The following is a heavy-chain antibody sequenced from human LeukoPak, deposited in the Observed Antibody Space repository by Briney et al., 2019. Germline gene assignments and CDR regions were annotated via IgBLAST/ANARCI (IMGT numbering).Heavy chain of an antibody. CDR3: ARLAGDHFYFDY. D-gene: IGHD7-27*01. Sequence: SETLSLTCTVSGGSISSSSYYWGWIRQPPGKGLEWIGSIYYSGSTYYNPSLKSRVTISVDTSKNQFSLKLSSVTAADTAVYYCARLAGDHFYFDYWGQGTLVTVSS. CDR2: IYYSGST. CDR1: GGSISSSSYY. J-gene: IGHJ4*02. V-gene: IGHV4-39*01.